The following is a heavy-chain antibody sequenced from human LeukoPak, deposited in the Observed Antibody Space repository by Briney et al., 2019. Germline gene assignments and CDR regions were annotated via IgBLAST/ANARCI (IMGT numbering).Heavy chain of an antibody. Sequence: PGGSLRLSCEGSGFTFSSYAMSWVRQAPGKGREWVSPIIVSGGSTYYADSVKGGFTISRDNSKNTLYLTMTRMSAEDTAVYHCAKHQARLAASYDFLMIRGRSPFDYWGQGTLVTASS. CDR2: IIVSGGST. V-gene: IGHV3-23*01. CDR3: AKHQARLAASYDFLMIRGRSPFDY. D-gene: IGHD3/OR15-3a*01. J-gene: IGHJ4*02. CDR1: GFTFSSYA.